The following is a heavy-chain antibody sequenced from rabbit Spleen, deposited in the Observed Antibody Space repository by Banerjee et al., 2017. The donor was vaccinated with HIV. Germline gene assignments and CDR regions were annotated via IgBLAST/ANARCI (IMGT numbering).Heavy chain of an antibody. CDR1: GVSFSTNHY. CDR3: ARDLVTVIGWNFNL. Sequence: QSLEESGGDLVKPGASLTLTCTASGVSFSTNHYMCWVRQAPGKGLEWIACIEGGHSAFSYFANWAKGRFTISKSSSTTVTLQMTSLTAADTATYFCARDLVTVIGWNFNLWGPGNLVTVS. J-gene: IGHJ4*01. D-gene: IGHD1-1*01. CDR2: IEGGHSAFS. V-gene: IGHV1S40*01.